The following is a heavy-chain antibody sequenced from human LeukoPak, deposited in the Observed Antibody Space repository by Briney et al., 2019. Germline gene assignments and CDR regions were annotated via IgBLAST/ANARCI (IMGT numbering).Heavy chain of an antibody. CDR2: IRQDGGET. Sequence: GGSLRLSCAASGFTFSSYWMHWVRQAPGKGLEWVANIRQDGGETYYGDSVKGRFIISRDNAKNSLFLQMNRLRAEDTAVYYCATSMIADAFDIWGQGTMVTVSS. J-gene: IGHJ3*02. CDR1: GFTFSSYW. V-gene: IGHV3-7*01. D-gene: IGHD3-22*01. CDR3: ATSMIADAFDI.